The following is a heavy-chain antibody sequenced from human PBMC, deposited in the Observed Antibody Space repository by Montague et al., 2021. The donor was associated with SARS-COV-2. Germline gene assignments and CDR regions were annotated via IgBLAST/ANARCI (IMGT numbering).Heavy chain of an antibody. D-gene: IGHD2-21*02. CDR1: GGAINRGDYY. CDR2: IYYTGDT. J-gene: IGHJ6*02. Sequence: TLSLTCTVSGGAINRGDYYWTWIRQPPGKGLEWIGNIYYTGDTSYSPSLKGRVGISLDTSKNQVSLNLRSVAAADTAVYYCAREVVHVGVLTYFSKILYYGLDVWGQGTTVVVSS. CDR3: AREVVHVGVLTYFSKILYYGLDV. V-gene: IGHV4-30-4*08.